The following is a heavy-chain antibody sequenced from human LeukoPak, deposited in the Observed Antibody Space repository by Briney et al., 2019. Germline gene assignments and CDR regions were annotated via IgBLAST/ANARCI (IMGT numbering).Heavy chain of an antibody. Sequence: GGSLRLSCAASGFTFSSYWMHWVRQAPGKGLEWVANIKQDGSEEYYVDSVKGRFTISRDNAKNSLYLQMNSLRAEDTAVYYCARGERYDFWSGYYEDYWGQGTLVTVSS. CDR3: ARGERYDFWSGYYEDY. D-gene: IGHD3-3*01. CDR1: GFTFSSYW. J-gene: IGHJ4*02. V-gene: IGHV3-7*04. CDR2: IKQDGSEE.